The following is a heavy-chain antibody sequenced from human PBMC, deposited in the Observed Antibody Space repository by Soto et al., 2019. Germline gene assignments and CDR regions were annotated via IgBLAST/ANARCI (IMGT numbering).Heavy chain of an antibody. J-gene: IGHJ4*02. V-gene: IGHV4-30-4*01. CDR2: IYYSGTT. CDR3: ARDKTGYSFVDY. Sequence: SETLSLTCTVSGGSISSGDYYWSWIRQPPGKGLEWIAYIYYSGTTYYNPSLKSRVTISIDTSKNQFSLTLSSVTAADTAVYFCARDKTGYSFVDYWGQGTRVTVSS. CDR1: GGSISSGDYY. D-gene: IGHD5-18*01.